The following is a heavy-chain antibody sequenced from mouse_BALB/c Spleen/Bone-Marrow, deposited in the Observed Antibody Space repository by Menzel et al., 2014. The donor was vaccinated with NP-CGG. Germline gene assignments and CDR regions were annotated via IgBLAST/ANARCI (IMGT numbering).Heavy chain of an antibody. Sequence: QVQLQQPGAELARPGASVKMSCKASGYTFTTYTMHWVQQRPGQGLEWVGCINPSTGFTNYNQIFKDKATLAADKSSSTAYMQLSSLTSEDSAVYYCARGGFLLRSLALDYWGQGTSVTVSS. D-gene: IGHD1-1*01. V-gene: IGHV1-4*01. CDR1: GYTFTTYT. CDR2: INPSTGFT. J-gene: IGHJ4*01. CDR3: ARGGFLLRSLALDY.